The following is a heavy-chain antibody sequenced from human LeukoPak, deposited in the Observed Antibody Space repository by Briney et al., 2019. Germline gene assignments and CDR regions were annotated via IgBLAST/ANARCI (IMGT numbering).Heavy chain of an antibody. CDR1: GGTFSSYA. J-gene: IGHJ4*02. D-gene: IGHD3-3*01. Sequence: GSSVKVSCKASGGTFSSYAISWLRQAPGQGLEWMGRIIPIFGTANYAQKFQGRVTITTDESTSTAYMELSSLRSEDTAVYYCARARSKPNDFWSGYAAFDYWGQGTLVTVSS. V-gene: IGHV1-69*05. CDR2: IIPIFGTA. CDR3: ARARSKPNDFWSGYAAFDY.